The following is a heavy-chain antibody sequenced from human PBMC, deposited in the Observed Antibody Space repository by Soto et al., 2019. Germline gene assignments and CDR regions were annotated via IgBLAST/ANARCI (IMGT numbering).Heavy chain of an antibody. CDR3: TKDNDPYSSAWYPLDY. CDR2: ISWNSVYI. V-gene: IGHV3-9*01. Sequence: EVQLVESGGGLVQPGRSLRLSCAASGFTFDDYAMHWVRQAPGQGLEWVAGISWNSVYIGYADSVKGRFTISRDNAKNSLHLQMITQRGEDTALYYCTKDNDPYSSAWYPLDYWGQGTLVAVSS. CDR1: GFTFDDYA. J-gene: IGHJ4*02. D-gene: IGHD6-19*01.